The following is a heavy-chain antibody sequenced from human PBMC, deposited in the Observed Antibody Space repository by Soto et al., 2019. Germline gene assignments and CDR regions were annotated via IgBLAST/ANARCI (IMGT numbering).Heavy chain of an antibody. CDR1: GGTFSSYT. CDR3: ARGFSLSGWYYFDY. D-gene: IGHD6-19*01. J-gene: IGHJ4*02. CDR2: IIPILGIA. Sequence: QVQLVQSGAEVKKPGSSVKVSCKASGGTFSSYTISWVRQAPGQGLEWMGRIIPILGIANYAQKFQGRVTITADKSTSTAYMELSSLRSEDTAVYYCARGFSLSGWYYFDYWGQGTLVTVSS. V-gene: IGHV1-69*02.